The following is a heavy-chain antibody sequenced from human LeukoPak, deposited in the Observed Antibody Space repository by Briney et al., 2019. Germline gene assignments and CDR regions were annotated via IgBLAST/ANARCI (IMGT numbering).Heavy chain of an antibody. V-gene: IGHV1-24*01. CDR2: FDPEDGET. CDR3: ATLGPIVVVPAAILDNWFDP. J-gene: IGHJ5*02. Sequence: GAPVKVSCKVSGYTLTELSMHWVRQAPGKGLEWMGGFDPEDGETIYAQKFQGRVTMTEDTSTDTAYMELSSLRSEDTAVYYCATLGPIVVVPAAILDNWFDPWGQGTLVTVSS. CDR1: GYTLTELS. D-gene: IGHD2-2*01.